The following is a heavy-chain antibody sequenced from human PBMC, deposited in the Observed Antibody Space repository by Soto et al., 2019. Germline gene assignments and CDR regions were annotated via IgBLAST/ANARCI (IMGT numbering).Heavy chain of an antibody. CDR3: VKGDRNSGFDP. D-gene: IGHD1-26*01. Sequence: EVQLLESGGNLVQPGGSLILSCAASGFTFSSYTMSCVRQAPGKGLEWVSAITGGGDYTYYTDSVKGRFTISRDNSKNTLYLQMNSLRGDDTAVYYCVKGDRNSGFDPWGQGTLATVSS. CDR1: GFTFSSYT. CDR2: ITGGGDYT. J-gene: IGHJ5*02. V-gene: IGHV3-23*01.